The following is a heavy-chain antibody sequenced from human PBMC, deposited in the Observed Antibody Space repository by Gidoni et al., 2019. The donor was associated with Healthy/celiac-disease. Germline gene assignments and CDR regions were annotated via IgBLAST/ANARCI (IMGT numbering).Heavy chain of an antibody. D-gene: IGHD1-7*01. Sequence: EVQLVESGGGWVQTGRSLRLSCEASGFTFDDYAMHWVRQAPGKGLGWVSVISWNSGSIGYADSVKGRFTISRDNAKNSLYLQMHSLRAEDTALYYCAKDMRQGLELRSDWFDPWGQGTLVTVSA. V-gene: IGHV3-9*01. CDR2: ISWNSGSI. J-gene: IGHJ5*02. CDR3: AKDMRQGLELRSDWFDP. CDR1: GFTFDDYA.